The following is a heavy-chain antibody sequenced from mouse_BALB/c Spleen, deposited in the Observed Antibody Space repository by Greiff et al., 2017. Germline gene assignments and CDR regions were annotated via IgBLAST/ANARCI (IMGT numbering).Heavy chain of an antibody. CDR2: ISYDGSN. CDR3: ARETTGKYFDV. Sequence: VQLQQSGPGLVKPSQSLSLTCSVTGYSITSGYYWNWIRQFPGNKLEWMGYISYDGSNNYNPSLKNRISITRDTSKNQFFLKLNSVTTEDTATYYCARETTGKYFDVWGAGTTVTVSS. V-gene: IGHV3-6*02. J-gene: IGHJ1*01. D-gene: IGHD1-1*01. CDR1: GYSITSGYY.